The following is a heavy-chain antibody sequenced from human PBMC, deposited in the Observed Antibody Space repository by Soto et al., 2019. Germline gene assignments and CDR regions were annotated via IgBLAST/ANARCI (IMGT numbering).Heavy chain of an antibody. J-gene: IGHJ4*02. V-gene: IGHV4-34*01. CDR1: GGFFSGYY. CDR3: SRGTNSWDILTSYYRRVHKFDY. Sequence: PSETLSLTCAVYGGFFSGYYWSWIRQPPGWGLERIGEISHSGSTNYNPSLKSRVTISLDTSKSQFSLKLSSVTAADTAVYYCSRGTNSWDILTSYYRRVHKFDYWGEGTLVTVSS. CDR2: ISHSGST. D-gene: IGHD3-9*01.